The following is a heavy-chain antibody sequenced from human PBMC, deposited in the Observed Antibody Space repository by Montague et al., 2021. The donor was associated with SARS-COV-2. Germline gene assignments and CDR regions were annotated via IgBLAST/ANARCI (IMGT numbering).Heavy chain of an antibody. CDR3: ARIRDYDILTGSYSGFDY. CDR1: GFSLSTSGMC. D-gene: IGHD3-9*01. V-gene: IGHV2-70*01. CDR2: IDWDXDK. Sequence: PALVKPTQTLTLPCTFSGFSLSTSGMCVSWIRPPPGKALEWLALIDWDXDKYYSTSLKTRLTISKDTSKNQVVLTMTNMDPVDTATYYCARIRDYDILTGSYSGFDYWGQGTLVTVSS. J-gene: IGHJ4*02.